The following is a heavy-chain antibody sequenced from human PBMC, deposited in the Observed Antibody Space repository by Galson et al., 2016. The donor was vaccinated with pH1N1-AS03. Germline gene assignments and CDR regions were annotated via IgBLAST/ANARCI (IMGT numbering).Heavy chain of an antibody. Sequence: SVKVSCKASGYSFTRYAVHWVRQAPRQRLEWMGWINPVNGNTKYSQKFQGRVTITRDTSATTVYMELSSLRSEDTAVYYCARDLSRLGDYGYWGQGTLVTVSS. CDR1: GYSFTRYA. CDR3: ARDLSRLGDYGY. D-gene: IGHD3-16*01. CDR2: INPVNGNT. V-gene: IGHV1-3*01. J-gene: IGHJ4*02.